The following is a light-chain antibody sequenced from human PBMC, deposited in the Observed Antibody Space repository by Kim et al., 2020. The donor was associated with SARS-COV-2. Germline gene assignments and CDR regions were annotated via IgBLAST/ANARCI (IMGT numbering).Light chain of an antibody. CDR2: KAS. Sequence: DIQMTQSPSTLSASVGDRVTITCRASQNVDTSLAWYQQKPGKAPKLLISKASNLESGVPTRFSGSGSGTDFALIISSLQPDDFATYYCQQYNGYSPTFGRGTKVDIK. V-gene: IGKV1-5*03. CDR1: QNVDTS. J-gene: IGKJ1*01. CDR3: QQYNGYSPT.